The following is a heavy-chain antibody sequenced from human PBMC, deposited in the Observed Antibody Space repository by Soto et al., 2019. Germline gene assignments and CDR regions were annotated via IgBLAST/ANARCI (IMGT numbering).Heavy chain of an antibody. CDR2: IWYDGSNK. V-gene: IGHV3-33*01. CDR3: ARDYYGSGSYSPFGY. Sequence: QVQLVESGGGVVQPGRSLILSCAASGFTFSSYGMHWVRQAPGKGLEWVAVIWYDGSNKYYADSVKGRFTISRDNSKNTLYLQMNSLRAEYTAVYYCARDYYGSGSYSPFGYWGQGTLLTVST. CDR1: GFTFSSYG. D-gene: IGHD3-10*01. J-gene: IGHJ4*02.